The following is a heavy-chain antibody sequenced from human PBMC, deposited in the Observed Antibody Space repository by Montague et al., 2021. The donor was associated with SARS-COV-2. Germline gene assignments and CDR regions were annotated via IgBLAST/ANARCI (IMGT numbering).Heavy chain of an antibody. D-gene: IGHD6-19*01. J-gene: IGHJ3*02. CDR1: GGSISSSNYF. V-gene: IGHV4-39*07. Sequence: SETLSLTCTVSGGSISSSNYFWGWIRQPPGKGLEWIGSIHFGGGTXYXXXXKXRVTISVDTSKNQFSLKLSSVTAADTAVYYCARVHFVSSGWYPDAFDIWGQGTMVTVSS. CDR3: ARVHFVSSGWYPDAFDI. CDR2: IHFGGGT.